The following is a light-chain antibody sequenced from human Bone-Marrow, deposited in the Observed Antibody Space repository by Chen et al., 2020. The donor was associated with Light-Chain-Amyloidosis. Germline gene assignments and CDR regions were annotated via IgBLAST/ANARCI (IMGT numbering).Light chain of an antibody. CDR1: KIGSTS. J-gene: IGLJ3*02. Sequence: SYMLTQPSSVSVAPGQTATIACGGNKIGSTSVHWYQQTPGQAPLLVVYDDSDRPSGIPERLSGSNSGNTATLTISRVEAGDEADYYCQVWDRSSDRPVFGGGTKLTVL. CDR3: QVWDRSSDRPV. CDR2: DDS. V-gene: IGLV3-21*02.